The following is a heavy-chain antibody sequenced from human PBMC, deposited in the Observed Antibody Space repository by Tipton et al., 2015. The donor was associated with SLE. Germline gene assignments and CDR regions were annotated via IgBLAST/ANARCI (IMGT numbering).Heavy chain of an antibody. Sequence: TLSLTCTVSGGSISSYYWSWIRQPPGKGLEWIGYIYYSGSTNYNPSLKSRVTISVDTSKNQFSLKLSPVTAADTAVYYCARDRQPYFDYWGQGTLVTVSS. D-gene: IGHD6-13*01. CDR2: IYYSGST. CDR3: ARDRQPYFDY. CDR1: GGSISSYY. J-gene: IGHJ4*02. V-gene: IGHV4-59*01.